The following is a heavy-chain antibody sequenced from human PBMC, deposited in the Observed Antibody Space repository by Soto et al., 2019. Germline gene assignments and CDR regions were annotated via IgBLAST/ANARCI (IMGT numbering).Heavy chain of an antibody. CDR3: HLTGRYYYGMDV. CDR2: IKEDGSEK. D-gene: IGHD3-9*01. CDR1: GFNFSTYW. J-gene: IGHJ6*02. V-gene: IGHV3-7*03. Sequence: GGSLRLSCAGSGFNFSTYWMSWVRQAPGKGLEWVASIKEDGSEKYYVDSVEGRFTISRDNAKNSLYLQMNSSVTAADTAVYYCHLTGRYYYGMDVWGQGTTVTVSS.